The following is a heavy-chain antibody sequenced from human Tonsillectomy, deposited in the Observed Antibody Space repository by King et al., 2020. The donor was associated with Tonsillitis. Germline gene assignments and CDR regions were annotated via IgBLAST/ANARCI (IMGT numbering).Heavy chain of an antibody. Sequence: VQLVESGGGLVQPGGSLRLSCAASGFTFSSYWMHWVRQAPGKGLVWVSRIVSDGSSTSYADSVKGRFTISRDNAKNTLYLQMNSLRAEDTAVYYCATSTAHSFDSWGQGTLVTVSS. CDR1: GFTFSSYW. V-gene: IGHV3-74*01. CDR2: IVSDGSST. CDR3: ATSTAHSFDS. D-gene: IGHD1-26*01. J-gene: IGHJ4*02.